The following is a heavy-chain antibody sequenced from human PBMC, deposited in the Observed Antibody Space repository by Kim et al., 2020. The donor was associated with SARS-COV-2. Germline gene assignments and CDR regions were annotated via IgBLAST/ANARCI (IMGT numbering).Heavy chain of an antibody. CDR1: GFTFSSYG. J-gene: IGHJ4*02. Sequence: GGSLRLSCAASGFTFSSYGMHWVRQAPGKGLEWVAVIWYDGSNKYYADSVKGRFTISRDNSKNTLYLQMNSLRAEDTAVYYCAKGAGIAARQRFDYWGQG. CDR2: IWYDGSNK. V-gene: IGHV3-33*06. D-gene: IGHD6-6*01. CDR3: AKGAGIAARQRFDY.